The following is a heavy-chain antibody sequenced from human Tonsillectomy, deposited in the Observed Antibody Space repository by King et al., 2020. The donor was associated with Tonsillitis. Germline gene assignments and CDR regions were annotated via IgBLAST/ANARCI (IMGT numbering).Heavy chain of an antibody. V-gene: IGHV1-69*06. CDR1: GGTFSSYA. J-gene: IGHJ4*02. Sequence: QLVQSRAEVKKPGSSVKVSCKASGGTFSSYAISWVRQAPGQGLEWMGGIIPIFGTANYAQKFQGRVTITADKSTSTAYMELSSLRSEDTAVYYCARGDIVATTRAGSFDYWGQGTLVTVSS. CDR2: IIPIFGTA. CDR3: ARGDIVATTRAGSFDY. D-gene: IGHD5-12*01.